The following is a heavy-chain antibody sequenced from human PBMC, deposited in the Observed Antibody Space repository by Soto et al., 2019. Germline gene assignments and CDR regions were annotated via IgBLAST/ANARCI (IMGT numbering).Heavy chain of an antibody. CDR3: AKNNRITIFGVAKSPFDP. J-gene: IGHJ5*02. V-gene: IGHV3-23*01. D-gene: IGHD3-3*01. CDR1: GFTFSSYA. CDR2: ISGSGGST. Sequence: EVQLLESGGGLVQPGGSLRLSCAASGFTFSSYAMSWVRQAPGRGLEWVSAISGSGGSTYYADSVKGRFTISRDNSKNTLYLQMNSLRAEDTAVYYCAKNNRITIFGVAKSPFDPWGQGTLVTVSS.